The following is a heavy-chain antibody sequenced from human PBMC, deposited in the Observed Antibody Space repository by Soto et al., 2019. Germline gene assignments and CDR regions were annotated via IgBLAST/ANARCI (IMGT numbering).Heavy chain of an antibody. J-gene: IGHJ4*02. CDR3: ARLPRDCNKTSCYYADH. D-gene: IGHD3-3*01. V-gene: IGHV5-51*01. CDR2: MYPGDSDT. CDR1: GYDFNTNW. Sequence: GESLKISCRGSGYDFNTNWFGWVRQLPGRGLEWVGIMYPGDSDTRYNPSLQGHVTLSVDVTVSTAFLQWRSLETSDTGMYFCARLPRDCNKTSCYYADHWGQGTQVTVS.